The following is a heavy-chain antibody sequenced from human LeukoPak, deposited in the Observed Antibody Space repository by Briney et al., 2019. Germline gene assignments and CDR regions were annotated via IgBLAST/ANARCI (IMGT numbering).Heavy chain of an antibody. Sequence: SATLSLTCTVSGGSISTYYWSWIRQPPGKGLEWIGYIYYSGSTNYNPSLKSRVTISVDTSKNQFSLKLSSVTAADTAVYYCARGWNWFDPWGQGTLVTVSS. CDR1: GGSISTYY. J-gene: IGHJ5*02. CDR3: ARGWNWFDP. V-gene: IGHV4-59*01. CDR2: IYYSGST.